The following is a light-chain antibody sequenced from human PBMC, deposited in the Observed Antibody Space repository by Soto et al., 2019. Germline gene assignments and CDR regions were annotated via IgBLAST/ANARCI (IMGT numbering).Light chain of an antibody. V-gene: IGLV2-14*01. CDR1: SSDVGGYNY. CDR2: EVS. CDR3: SSYTSSSTYV. J-gene: IGLJ1*01. Sequence: ALTHPASVSGSPGQSITISCTGTSSDVGGYNYVSWYQQHPGTAPKLMIYEVSTRPSGVSNRFSGSKSGNTASLTISGIQAEDEADYYCSSYTSSSTYVFGTGTKVTVL.